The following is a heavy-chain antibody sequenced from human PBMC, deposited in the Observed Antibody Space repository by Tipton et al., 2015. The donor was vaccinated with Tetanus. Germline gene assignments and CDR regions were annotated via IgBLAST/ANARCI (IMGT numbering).Heavy chain of an antibody. Sequence: TLSLTCAVYGGSFSGYYWSWIRQPPGKRLEWIGEINHSGSTNYNPSLKSRVTISVDTSKNHFSLKLSSVTAADTAVYYCARGNYDSSGYYPGLYWFDPWGQGTLVTVSS. CDR3: ARGNYDSSGYYPGLYWFDP. D-gene: IGHD3-22*01. CDR1: GGSFSGYY. V-gene: IGHV4-34*01. J-gene: IGHJ5*02. CDR2: INHSGST.